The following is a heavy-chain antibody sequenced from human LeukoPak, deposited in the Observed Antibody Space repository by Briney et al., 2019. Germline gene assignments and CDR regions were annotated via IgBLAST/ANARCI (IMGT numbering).Heavy chain of an antibody. V-gene: IGHV4-39*07. D-gene: IGHD2-2*01. Sequence: SETLSLTCTVSGGSISSSSYYWGWIRQPPGKGLEWIGSIYYSGSTYYNPSLKSRVTISVDTSKNQFSLKLSSVTAADTAVYYCARGWSWGYCSSTSCPNWFDPWGQGTLVTVSS. J-gene: IGHJ5*02. CDR1: GGSISSSSYY. CDR3: ARGWSWGYCSSTSCPNWFDP. CDR2: IYYSGST.